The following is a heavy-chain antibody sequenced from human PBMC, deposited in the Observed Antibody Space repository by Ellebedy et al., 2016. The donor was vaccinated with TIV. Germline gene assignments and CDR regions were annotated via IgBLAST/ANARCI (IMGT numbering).Heavy chain of an antibody. CDR3: ARPLRSTVTTSIYFDY. Sequence: SETLSLXXTVSGGSISGSSYFWGWIRQPPGKGLEWIGIIYYSGSTYYNPSLNSRVSISVDTSKNQFSLNLSSVTAADTGVYYCARPLRSTVTTSIYFDYWGQGTLVTVSS. J-gene: IGHJ4*02. CDR1: GGSISGSSYF. D-gene: IGHD4-17*01. V-gene: IGHV4-39*01. CDR2: IYYSGST.